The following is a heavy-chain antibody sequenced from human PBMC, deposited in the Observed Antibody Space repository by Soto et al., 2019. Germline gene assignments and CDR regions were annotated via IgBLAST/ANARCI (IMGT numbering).Heavy chain of an antibody. CDR3: VKDRDSNSWPSRDV. CDR1: GYTFTRNG. J-gene: IGHJ6*02. D-gene: IGHD3-22*01. Sequence: QVHLVQSGAEVKKPGASVNVSCKTSGYTFTRNGISWVRQAPGQGLEWMGWISPNSGNTKYAQKLQGRVIMTTDTSTSTSYMELRSPRSDDTAVYYCVKDRDSNSWPSRDVWGPGTTVTVSS. CDR2: ISPNSGNT. V-gene: IGHV1-18*01.